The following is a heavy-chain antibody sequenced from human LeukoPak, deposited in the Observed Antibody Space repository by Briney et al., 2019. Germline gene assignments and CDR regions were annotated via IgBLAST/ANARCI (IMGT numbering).Heavy chain of an antibody. D-gene: IGHD6-13*01. J-gene: IGHJ2*01. V-gene: IGHV4-59*08. CDR1: GGAISSYY. CDR3: ASRIAAAGLWYFDL. CDR2: IYYCGST. Sequence: SETLSLTCTVSGGAISSYYWSWIRQPPGKGLEWIGYIYYCGSTNHNPSLKSRVTISVDTSKNQFSLKLSSVTAADTAVYYCASRIAAAGLWYFDLWGRGTLVTVSS.